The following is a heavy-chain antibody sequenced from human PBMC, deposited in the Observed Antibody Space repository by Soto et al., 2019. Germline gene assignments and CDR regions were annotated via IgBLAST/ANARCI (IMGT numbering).Heavy chain of an antibody. CDR3: ARVARVAARKYFDY. CDR2: INHSGST. Sequence: SETLSLTCTVSGGSISSSSYYWGWIRQPPGKGLEWIGSINHSGSTNYNPSLKSRVTISVDTSKNQFSLKLSSVTAADTAVYYCARVARVAARKYFDYWGQGTLVTVS. D-gene: IGHD6-6*01. V-gene: IGHV4-39*07. CDR1: GGSISSSSYY. J-gene: IGHJ4*02.